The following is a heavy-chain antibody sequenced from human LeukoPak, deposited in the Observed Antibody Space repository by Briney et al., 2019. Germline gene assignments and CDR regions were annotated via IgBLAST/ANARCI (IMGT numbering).Heavy chain of an antibody. V-gene: IGHV3-7*01. D-gene: IGHD3-9*01. CDR2: IKHDGSEK. CDR3: ARDKVSYYDILTGYHTYYYYGMDV. J-gene: IGHJ6*02. Sequence: PGGSLRLSCAASGFTFSSYWMSWVRQAPGKGLEWVANIKHDGSEKYYVDSVKGRFTISRDNAKNSLYLQMNSLRAEDTAEYYCARDKVSYYDILTGYHTYYYYGMDVWGQGTTVTVSS. CDR1: GFTFSSYW.